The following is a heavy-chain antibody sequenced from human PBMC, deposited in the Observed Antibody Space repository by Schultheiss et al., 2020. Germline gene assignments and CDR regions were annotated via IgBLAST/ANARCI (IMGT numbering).Heavy chain of an antibody. CDR1: GGSISSGSYY. J-gene: IGHJ5*02. CDR3: ARASNGAARRWFDP. V-gene: IGHV4-61*02. D-gene: IGHD6-6*01. CDR2: IYTSGST. Sequence: SETLSLTCTVSGGSISSGSYYWSWIRQPAGKGLEWIGRIYTSGSTNYNPSLKSRVTISVDTSKNQFSLKLSSVTAADTAVYYCARASNGAARRWFDPWGQGTLVTVSS.